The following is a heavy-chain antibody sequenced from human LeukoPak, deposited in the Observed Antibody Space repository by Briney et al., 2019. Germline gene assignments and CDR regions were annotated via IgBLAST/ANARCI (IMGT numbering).Heavy chain of an antibody. J-gene: IGHJ5*02. D-gene: IGHD4-11*01. CDR3: ARSHDYTNYVAP. CDR1: GYIFTGYY. V-gene: IGHV1-2*02. CDR2: INPNGGGT. Sequence: ASVEVSCKASGYIFTGYYIHWVRQAPGQGLEWMGWINPNGGGTEYARQFQGRVTMTRDTSISTAFLHLTSLTSDDTAVYYCARSHDYTNYVAPWGQGTLVTVSS.